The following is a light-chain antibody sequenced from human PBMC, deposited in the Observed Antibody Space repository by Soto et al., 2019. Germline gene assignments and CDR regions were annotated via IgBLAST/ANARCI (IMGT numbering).Light chain of an antibody. J-gene: IGKJ5*01. CDR3: QQRSNWPPA. V-gene: IGKV1-39*01. CDR2: AAS. Sequence: DIQMTQSPSSLSASAGDRVTITCRASQSISSYLNWYQQKPGKAPKLLIYAASNLQSEVPSRFSGSGSGTDFTLTISSLEPEDFAVYYCQQRSNWPPAFGQGTRLEIK. CDR1: QSISSY.